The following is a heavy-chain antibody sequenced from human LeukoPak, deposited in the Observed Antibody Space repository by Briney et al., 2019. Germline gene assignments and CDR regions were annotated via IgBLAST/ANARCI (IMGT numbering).Heavy chain of an antibody. CDR3: ARGPDSGSYFAWFDP. V-gene: IGHV4-34*01. D-gene: IGHD3-10*01. J-gene: IGHJ5*02. CDR2: INHSGST. CDR1: GGSFSGHY. Sequence: PSETLSLTCAVYGGSFSGHYWSWIRQPPGKGLEWIGEINHSGSTHYNPSFKSRVTISVDTSKNQFSLRLSSVTAADTALYYCARGPDSGSYFAWFDPWGQGTLVTVSS.